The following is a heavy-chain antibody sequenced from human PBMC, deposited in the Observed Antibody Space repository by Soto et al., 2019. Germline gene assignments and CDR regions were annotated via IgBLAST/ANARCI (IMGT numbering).Heavy chain of an antibody. CDR1: GGTFSSYT. V-gene: IGHV1-69*02. CDR3: AAGIVVVAATLAYFDY. D-gene: IGHD2-15*01. J-gene: IGHJ4*02. CDR2: IIPILGIA. Sequence: SVKVSCTASGGTFSSYTISWVRQAPGQGLEWMGRIIPILGIANYAQKFQGRVTITADKSTSTAYMELSSLRSEDTAVYYCAAGIVVVAATLAYFDYWGQGTLVTVSS.